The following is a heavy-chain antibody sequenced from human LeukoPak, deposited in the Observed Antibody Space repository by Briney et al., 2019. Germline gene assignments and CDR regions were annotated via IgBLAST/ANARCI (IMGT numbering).Heavy chain of an antibody. D-gene: IGHD1-26*01. V-gene: IGHV3-23*01. CDR1: GFTFSSYA. J-gene: IGHJ4*02. CDR2: ISGSGGST. CDR3: AKNSGSYLSYFDY. Sequence: GGSLRLSCAASGFTFSSYAMSWVRQAPGKGLEWVSAISGSGGSTYYADSVKGRFTISRDNSKNTLYLQMNSLRAEDAAVYYCAKNSGSYLSYFDYWGQGTLVTVSS.